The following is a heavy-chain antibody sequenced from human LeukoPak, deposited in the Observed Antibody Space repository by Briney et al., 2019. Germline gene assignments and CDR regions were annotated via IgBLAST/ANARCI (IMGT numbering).Heavy chain of an antibody. J-gene: IGHJ4*02. V-gene: IGHV1-69*05. CDR1: GYTFTSYD. D-gene: IGHD4-11*01. Sequence: ASVKVSCKASGYTFTSYDINWVRQATGQGLEWMGGIIPIFGTANYAQKFQGRVTITTDESTSTAYMELSSLRSEDTAVYYCARDRGTVTTALDYWGQGTLVTVSS. CDR2: IIPIFGTA. CDR3: ARDRGTVTTALDY.